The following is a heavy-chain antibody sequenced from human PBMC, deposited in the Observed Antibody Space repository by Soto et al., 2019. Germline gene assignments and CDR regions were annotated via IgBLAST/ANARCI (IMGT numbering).Heavy chain of an antibody. CDR3: ALSRGDLGWADS. CDR2: IYSVDVS. V-gene: IGHV3-66*01. Sequence: EVQLVESGGGLVQPGGSLRLSCAASGFTVTTNYMSWVLQPPGKGVVWVSIIYSVDVSYYADSVKGRFTISGDHSKNTLYLQMNSLRDEDTATYYCALSRGDLGWADSWGQGTLVTVSS. D-gene: IGHD2-21*02. CDR1: GFTVTTNY. J-gene: IGHJ4*02.